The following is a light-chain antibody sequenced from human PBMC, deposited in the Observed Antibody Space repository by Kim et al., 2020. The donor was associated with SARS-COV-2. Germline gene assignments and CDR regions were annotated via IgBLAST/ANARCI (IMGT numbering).Light chain of an antibody. V-gene: IGKV3-11*01. CDR3: QQRVHWPPIT. J-gene: IGKJ5*01. CDR2: DAS. CDR1: QSISNY. Sequence: SPGERATLPCRASQSISNYLVWYQQKPGQAPRLLIYDASNRATGIPARFSGSGSGTDFTLTISSLEPEDFAVYYCQQRVHWPPITFGQGTRLEIK.